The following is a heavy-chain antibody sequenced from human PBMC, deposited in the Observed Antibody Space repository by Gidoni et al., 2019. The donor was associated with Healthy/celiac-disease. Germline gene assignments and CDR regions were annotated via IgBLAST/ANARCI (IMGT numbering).Heavy chain of an antibody. CDR3: ARYGDYLRGFDP. Sequence: QVQLQESGPGLVQPSQTLSLTCSVSGGSISSGGYYWSWIRQHPGKGLAWIGYIYYSGSTYYNPSLKSRVTISVDTSKNQFSRKLSSVTAADTAVYYCARYGDYLRGFDPWGQGTLVTVSS. D-gene: IGHD4-17*01. CDR2: IYYSGST. CDR1: GGSISSGGYY. J-gene: IGHJ5*02. V-gene: IGHV4-31*03.